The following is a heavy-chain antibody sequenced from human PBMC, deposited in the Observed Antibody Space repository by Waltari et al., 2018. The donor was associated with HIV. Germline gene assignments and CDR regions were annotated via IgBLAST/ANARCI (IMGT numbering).Heavy chain of an antibody. Sequence: QVQLVRSGAEVKKPGASVKVSCKASGYTFTGYYMHWVRQAPGQGLGWMGWSNPKSDGTNDAQKFQGRVTITRDTSTSTAYMELSRLRSDDTALYYCARDRIAVTGSYYYGMDVWGQGTTVTVSS. J-gene: IGHJ6*02. CDR3: ARDRIAVTGSYYYGMDV. CDR1: GYTFTGYY. V-gene: IGHV1-2*02. D-gene: IGHD6-19*01. CDR2: SNPKSDGT.